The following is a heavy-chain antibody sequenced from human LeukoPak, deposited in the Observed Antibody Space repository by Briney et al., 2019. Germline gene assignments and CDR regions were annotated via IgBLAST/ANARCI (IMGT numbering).Heavy chain of an antibody. J-gene: IGHJ6*04. Sequence: PGRSLRLSCAASGVTFDDYAMHWVRQAPGKGLEWVSGISWNSGSIGYADSVKGRFTISRDNAKNSLYLQMNSLRAEDTALYYCAKDKAAAGTGYYYYGMDVWGKGTTVTVSS. CDR1: GVTFDDYA. V-gene: IGHV3-9*01. D-gene: IGHD6-13*01. CDR2: ISWNSGSI. CDR3: AKDKAAAGTGYYYYGMDV.